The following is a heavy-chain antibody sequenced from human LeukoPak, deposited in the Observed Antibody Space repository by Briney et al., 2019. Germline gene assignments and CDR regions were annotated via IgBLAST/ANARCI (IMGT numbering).Heavy chain of an antibody. Sequence: ASVKVSCKASGYTFTSYDINWVRQATGQGLEWMGWISAYNGNTNYAQKLQGRVTMTTDTSTSTAYMELRSLRSDDTAVYYCARGRGKLLPGDYWGQGTLVTVSS. CDR2: ISAYNGNT. J-gene: IGHJ4*02. V-gene: IGHV1-18*01. D-gene: IGHD2-15*01. CDR1: GYTFTSYD. CDR3: ARGRGKLLPGDY.